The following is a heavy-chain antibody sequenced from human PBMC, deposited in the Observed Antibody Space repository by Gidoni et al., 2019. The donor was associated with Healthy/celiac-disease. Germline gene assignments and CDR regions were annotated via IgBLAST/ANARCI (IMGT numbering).Heavy chain of an antibody. CDR1: GGSISSYY. D-gene: IGHD6-6*01. V-gene: IGHV4-4*07. Sequence: QVQLQESGPGLVKPSETLSLTCTVSGGSISSYYWSWVRQPAGKGLEWIGRIYTSGSTNYNPSLKSRVTMSVDTSKNQFSLKLSSVTAADTAVYYCARDLYPAARPEGWFDPWGQGTLVTVSS. CDR2: IYTSGST. CDR3: ARDLYPAARPEGWFDP. J-gene: IGHJ5*02.